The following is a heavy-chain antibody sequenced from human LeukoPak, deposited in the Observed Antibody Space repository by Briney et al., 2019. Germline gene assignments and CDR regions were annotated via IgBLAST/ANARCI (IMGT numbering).Heavy chain of an antibody. CDR3: ARDKVLRYFDWAFDY. CDR2: INPDGDVT. Sequence: ASVKVSCKASGYSFTGYYIHWVRQAPGQGLEWMGWINPDGDVTKSAQKFQGRVTMTRDTSISTAYMELSRLRSDDTAVYYCARDKVLRYFDWAFDYWGQGTLVTVSS. V-gene: IGHV1-2*02. D-gene: IGHD3-9*01. CDR1: GYSFTGYY. J-gene: IGHJ4*02.